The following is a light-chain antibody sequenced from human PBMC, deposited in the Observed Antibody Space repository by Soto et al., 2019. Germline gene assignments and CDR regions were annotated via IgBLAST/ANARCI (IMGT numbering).Light chain of an antibody. CDR3: CSYAVSNTYL. CDR1: DNDVGSHNL. CDR2: EVT. Sequence: QPALTQPASVSASPGQSITISCTGTDNDVGSHNLVSWYQLHPGKAPKLMIYEVTKRPSGVTNRFSGSKSGNTASLTIAGLQAEDEADYYCCSYAVSNTYLFGNGTKVTVL. V-gene: IGLV2-23*02. J-gene: IGLJ1*01.